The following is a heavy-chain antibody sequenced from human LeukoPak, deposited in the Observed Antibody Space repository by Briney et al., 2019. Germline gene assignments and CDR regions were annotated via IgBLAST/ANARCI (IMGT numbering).Heavy chain of an antibody. V-gene: IGHV3-7*03. CDR3: ARDPYDYGDFFDY. J-gene: IGHJ4*02. CDR2: IKQDGSEK. Sequence: GGSLRLSCAASGFTFSSYAMSWVRQAPGKGLEWVANIKQDGSEKYYVDSVKGRFTISRDNAKNSLYLQMNSLRAEDTAVYYCARDPYDYGDFFDYWGQGTLVTVSS. D-gene: IGHD4-17*01. CDR1: GFTFSSYA.